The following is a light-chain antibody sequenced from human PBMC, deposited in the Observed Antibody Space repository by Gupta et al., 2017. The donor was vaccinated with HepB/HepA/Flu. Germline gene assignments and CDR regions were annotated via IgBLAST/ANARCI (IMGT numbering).Light chain of an antibody. J-gene: IGKJ5*01. CDR3: MQALQTPIT. Sequence: DIVMTQSPLSLPVPPGEPASISCRSSQSLLHSNGYKYLDWYLQKPGQSPQLLIYLGSNRASGVPDRFSGSGSGTDFTLEISRVEAEDVGVYYCMQALQTPITFGQGTRLEIK. CDR2: LGS. V-gene: IGKV2-28*01. CDR1: QSLLHSNGYKY.